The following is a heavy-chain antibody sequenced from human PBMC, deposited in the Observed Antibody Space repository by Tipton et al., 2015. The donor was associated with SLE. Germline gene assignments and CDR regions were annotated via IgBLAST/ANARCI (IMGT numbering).Heavy chain of an antibody. D-gene: IGHD2/OR15-2a*01. Sequence: LRLSCAASGASVRNHYWSWIRQSPGKGLEWIGYVYGTGNTDYNPSLKSRVTLSVDTSKNQFSLQLTSVTAADTAVYYCARDSTRWSFWGQGTLVTVSS. CDR3: ARDSTRWSF. CDR2: VYGTGNT. J-gene: IGHJ4*02. CDR1: GASVRNHY. V-gene: IGHV4-59*02.